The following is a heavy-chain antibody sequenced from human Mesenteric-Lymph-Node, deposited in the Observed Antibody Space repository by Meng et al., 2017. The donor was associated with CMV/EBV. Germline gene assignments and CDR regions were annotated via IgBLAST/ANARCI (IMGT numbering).Heavy chain of an antibody. D-gene: IGHD2-2*03. Sequence: SETLSLTCTVSGGSISSSSYYWGWIRQPPGKGLEWIGSIYYSGSTYYNPSLKSRVTISVDESKNHFSLKLNSVTAADTAVYYCARGGQDGYCSSTACINWFDPWGQGTLVTVSS. CDR2: IYYSGST. J-gene: IGHJ5*02. CDR1: GGSISSSSYY. V-gene: IGHV4-39*07. CDR3: ARGGQDGYCSSTACINWFDP.